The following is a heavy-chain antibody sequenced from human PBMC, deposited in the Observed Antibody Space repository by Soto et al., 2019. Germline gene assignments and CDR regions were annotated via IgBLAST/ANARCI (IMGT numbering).Heavy chain of an antibody. Sequence: GGSLRLSCAASGFTFSLYGMSWVRQAPGKGLEWVSSVSSSGGNTYYADSVKGRFTVSRDNSKDTLCLQMNTLRAEDTAVYYCAKWADYYDSSGYYRWGQGTLVTVSS. D-gene: IGHD3-22*01. J-gene: IGHJ4*02. CDR1: GFTFSLYG. CDR2: VSSSGGNT. V-gene: IGHV3-23*01. CDR3: AKWADYYDSSGYYR.